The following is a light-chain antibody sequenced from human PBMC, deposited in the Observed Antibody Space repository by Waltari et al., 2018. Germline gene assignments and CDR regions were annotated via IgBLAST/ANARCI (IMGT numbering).Light chain of an antibody. Sequence: QSALTQPPSASGSPGHSVTISCTGTSNDVGAFDYVSWYQQHPGKAPKVVISAVTKPPSGVPDRFSRSRSGNAALLTGSGLQPEDEANYDGSSYAGTTNVVVFVGGTKLTVL. J-gene: IGLJ2*01. CDR3: SSYAGTTNVVV. CDR1: SNDVGAFDY. V-gene: IGLV2-8*01. CDR2: AVT.